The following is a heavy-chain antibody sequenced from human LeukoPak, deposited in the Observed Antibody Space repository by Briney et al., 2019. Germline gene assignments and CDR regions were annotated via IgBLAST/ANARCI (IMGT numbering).Heavy chain of an antibody. Sequence: SETLSLTCTVSGGSISGNYWSWVRQPPGKGLEWIGNIYYSGGTKYNPSLKSRVTISVDASKNQFSLKLSSVTPADTAVYYCARETGNRFDPWGQGTLFTVSS. CDR2: IYYSGGT. CDR1: GGSISGNY. V-gene: IGHV4-59*13. J-gene: IGHJ5*02. D-gene: IGHD3-10*01. CDR3: ARETGNRFDP.